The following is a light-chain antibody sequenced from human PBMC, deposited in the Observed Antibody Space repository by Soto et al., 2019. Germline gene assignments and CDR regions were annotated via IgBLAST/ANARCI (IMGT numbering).Light chain of an antibody. V-gene: IGKV1-5*03. CDR2: KAS. Sequence: DIQMTQSPSTLSGSVGDRVTITCRASQTISSWLAWNQQKPGKAPKLLIYKASTLKSGVPSRFSRSGSGTEFTFTIRSLQPHDYTTDYFQHYNSYSEAFGQGTKVEL. CDR1: QTISSW. J-gene: IGKJ1*01. CDR3: QHYNSYSEA.